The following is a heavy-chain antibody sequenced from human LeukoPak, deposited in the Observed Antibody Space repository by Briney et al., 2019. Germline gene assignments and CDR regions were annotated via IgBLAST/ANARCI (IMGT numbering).Heavy chain of an antibody. CDR3: AKDRYCSSGYCYPYYFDY. V-gene: IGHV3-23*01. J-gene: IGHJ4*02. Sequence: GGSLRPSCAAPGFTFTSHAMSWGRQAPGKGLERVSAISGSGGSTYYTDSVKGRFTISRDNSENTLYLQMNSLRADDTAVYYCAKDRYCSSGYCYPYYFDYWGQGTLVTVSS. D-gene: IGHD2-15*01. CDR2: ISGSGGST. CDR1: GFTFTSHA.